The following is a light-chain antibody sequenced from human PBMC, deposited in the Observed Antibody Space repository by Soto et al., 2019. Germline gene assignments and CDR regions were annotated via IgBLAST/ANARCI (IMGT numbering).Light chain of an antibody. V-gene: IGKV3-20*01. CDR1: QSVSSSY. Sequence: EIVSTQSPGTLSLSPWERATLSCMASQSVSSSYLAWYQQKPGQAPRLLIYGASSRATGIPDRFSGSGSGTDFTLTISRLEPEDFAVYYCQQYGSSPLTFGGGSKVAI. CDR2: GAS. CDR3: QQYGSSPLT. J-gene: IGKJ4*01.